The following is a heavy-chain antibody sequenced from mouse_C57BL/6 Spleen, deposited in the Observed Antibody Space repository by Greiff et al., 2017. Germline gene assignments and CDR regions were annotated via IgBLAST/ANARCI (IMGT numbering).Heavy chain of an antibody. J-gene: IGHJ1*03. CDR3: ARSWDGLIEV. CDR1: GYTFTSYW. Sequence: QVQLQQPGAELVRPGSSVKLSCKASGYTFTSYWLHWVKQRPIQGLEWIGNIDPSDSETHYNQKFKDKATLTVDKSSSTAYMQLSSLTSEDSAVYYCARSWDGLIEVWGTGTTVTVSS. V-gene: IGHV1-52*01. D-gene: IGHD4-1*01. CDR2: IDPSDSET.